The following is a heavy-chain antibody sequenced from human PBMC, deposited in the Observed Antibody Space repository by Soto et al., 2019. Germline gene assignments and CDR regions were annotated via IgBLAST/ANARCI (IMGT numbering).Heavy chain of an antibody. CDR3: AKNPGSVCYSNWNCDG. V-gene: IGHV3-23*01. CDR1: GFTFSNYA. D-gene: IGHD2-15*01. J-gene: IGHJ2*01. Sequence: EVQVLESGGGLVQPGGSLRLSCAASGFTFSNYAMSWVRQAPGKGLEWVSTIHGGGDYTHYTDSVKGRFTISRDNSRNTQFLQITSRRAEDRAVYSCAKNPGSVCYSNWNCDGWGRGTLVTVSS. CDR2: IHGGGDYT.